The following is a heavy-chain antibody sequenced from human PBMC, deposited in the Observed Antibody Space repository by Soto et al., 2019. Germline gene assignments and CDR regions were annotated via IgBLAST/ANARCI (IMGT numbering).Heavy chain of an antibody. D-gene: IGHD3-10*01. CDR1: GNTFTSYD. Sequence: SVKVSCKASGNTFTSYDINWVRQATGHGLEWMGWINPNSGNIGYAQKFQGRVTMTRDTAIRTAYMEVSRLRSDDTAVYYCARGRASGSYYLLDYWGQGTLVTVS. CDR2: INPNSGNI. J-gene: IGHJ4*02. CDR3: ARGRASGSYYLLDY. V-gene: IGHV1-8*01.